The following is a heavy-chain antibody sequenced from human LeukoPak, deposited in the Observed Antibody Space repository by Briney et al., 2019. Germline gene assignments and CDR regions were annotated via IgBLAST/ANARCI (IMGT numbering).Heavy chain of an antibody. CDR3: AKGVNGMDV. CDR2: ISYDGSNK. CDR1: GFTFSSYG. Sequence: GRSLRLSCAASGFTFSSYGMHWVRQAPGKGLEWVAVISYDGSNKYYADSVKGRFTISRDNSKNTLYLQMNSLRAEDTVVYYCAKGVNGMDVWGQGTTVTVSS. J-gene: IGHJ6*02. V-gene: IGHV3-30*18. D-gene: IGHD2-21*01.